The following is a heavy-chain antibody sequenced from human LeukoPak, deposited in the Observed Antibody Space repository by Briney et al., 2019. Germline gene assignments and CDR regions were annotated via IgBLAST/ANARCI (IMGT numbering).Heavy chain of an antibody. J-gene: IGHJ4*02. V-gene: IGHV3-7*01. CDR3: FAPFDY. CDR2: IHQDGGEK. CDR1: GFMFSRYW. Sequence: GGSLRLSCAASGFMFSRYWMSWVRQAPGKGLEWVANIHQDGGEKYYVDPVKGRFTISRDNTKNSMFLQMNSLRAEDTAVYYCFAPFDYWGQGTLVTVSS.